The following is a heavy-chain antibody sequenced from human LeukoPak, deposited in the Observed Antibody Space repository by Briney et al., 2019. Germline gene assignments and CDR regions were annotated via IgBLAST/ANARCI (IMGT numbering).Heavy chain of an antibody. J-gene: IGHJ4*02. D-gene: IGHD3-10*01. CDR1: GFTFSSYA. CDR2: ISVSGGST. CDR3: AKSFLVRGVYPTYFDY. V-gene: IGHV3-23*01. Sequence: GGSLRLSCAASGFTFSSYAMSWVRQAPGKGLEWVSAISVSGGSTYYADSVKGRFTISRDNSKNTLYLQMNSLRAEDTAVYYCAKSFLVRGVYPTYFDYWGQGTLVTVSS.